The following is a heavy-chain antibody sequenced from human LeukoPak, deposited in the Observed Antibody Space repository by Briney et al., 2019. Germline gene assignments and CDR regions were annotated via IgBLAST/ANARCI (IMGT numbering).Heavy chain of an antibody. Sequence: GGSLRLSCAASGFTFISYAMSWVRQAPGKGPEWVSGIGGSGGSTSYVDSVKGRFTISRDNSKNALYLQMNSLRAEDTAVYYCARDFGVYCSGGSCYSDYFQHWGQGTLVTVSS. D-gene: IGHD2-15*01. V-gene: IGHV3-23*01. CDR3: ARDFGVYCSGGSCYSDYFQH. CDR1: GFTFISYA. J-gene: IGHJ1*01. CDR2: IGGSGGST.